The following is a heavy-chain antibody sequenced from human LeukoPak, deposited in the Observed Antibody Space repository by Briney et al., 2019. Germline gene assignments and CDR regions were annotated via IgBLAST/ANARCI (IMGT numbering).Heavy chain of an antibody. V-gene: IGHV3-7*02. J-gene: IGHJ4*02. CDR1: GFIFSDYF. CDR3: ARAEGSGSSFDY. D-gene: IGHD3-10*01. Sequence: GGSLRLSCAASGFIFSDYFMTWVRQAPGRGLEWVASIKEDGSDKYYLDSVKGRLTISRDNAKNSLYLQMNSLRVEDTAVYYCARAEGSGSSFDYWGQGTLVTVSS. CDR2: IKEDGSDK.